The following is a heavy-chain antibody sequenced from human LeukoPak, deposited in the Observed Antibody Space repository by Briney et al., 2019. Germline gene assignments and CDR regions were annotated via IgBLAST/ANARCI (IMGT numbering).Heavy chain of an antibody. CDR1: GGTFSSYA. J-gene: IGHJ6*03. Sequence: ASVKVSCKASGGTFSSYAISWVRQAPGQGLEWMGGIIPIFGTANYAQKFQGRVTMTRDMSTSTVYMELSSLRSEDTAVYYCARFGGINYYGSAYYYYYMDVWGKGTTVTVSS. V-gene: IGHV1-69*05. CDR3: ARFGGINYYGSAYYYYYMDV. D-gene: IGHD3-10*01. CDR2: IIPIFGTA.